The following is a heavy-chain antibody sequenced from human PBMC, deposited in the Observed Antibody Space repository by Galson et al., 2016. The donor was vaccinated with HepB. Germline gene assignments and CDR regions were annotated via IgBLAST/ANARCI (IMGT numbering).Heavy chain of an antibody. CDR1: GYSISSGYY. J-gene: IGHJ4*01. D-gene: IGHD6-19*01. Sequence: SETLSLTCTVSGYSISSGYYWGWIRQPPGKGLEWIGSIYHSGSTYYNSSLKSRVTISMDTSRNQFSLKLTSMTATDTAVYYCVRGGGIPVAGDWGHGTLVTVSS. CDR2: IYHSGST. V-gene: IGHV4-38-2*02. CDR3: VRGGGIPVAGD.